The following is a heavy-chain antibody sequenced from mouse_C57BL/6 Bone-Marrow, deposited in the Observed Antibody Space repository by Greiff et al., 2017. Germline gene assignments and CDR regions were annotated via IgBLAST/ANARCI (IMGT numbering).Heavy chain of an antibody. J-gene: IGHJ2*01. CDR1: GYSFTSYY. CDR3: ASSWAMYYFDY. V-gene: IGHV1-66*01. Sequence: QVQLKQSGPELVKPGASVKISCKASGYSFTSYYIHWVKQRPGPGLEWIGWLYPGSGNTKYNEKFKGKATLTADTSSSTAYMQLSSLTSEDSAVYYCASSWAMYYFDYWGQGTTLTVSS. D-gene: IGHD3-1*01. CDR2: LYPGSGNT.